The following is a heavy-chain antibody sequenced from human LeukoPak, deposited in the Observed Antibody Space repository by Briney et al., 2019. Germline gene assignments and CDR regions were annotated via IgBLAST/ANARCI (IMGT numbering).Heavy chain of an antibody. CDR2: ISYDGSNK. CDR3: AKEDDSSGYYFHNFDY. V-gene: IGHV3-30*04. J-gene: IGHJ4*02. Sequence: GGSLRLSCAASGFTFSSYAMHWVRQAPGKGLEWVAVISYDGSNKYYADSVKGRFTISRDNSKNTLYLQMNSLRAEDTAVYYCAKEDDSSGYYFHNFDYWGQGTLVTVSS. D-gene: IGHD3-22*01. CDR1: GFTFSSYA.